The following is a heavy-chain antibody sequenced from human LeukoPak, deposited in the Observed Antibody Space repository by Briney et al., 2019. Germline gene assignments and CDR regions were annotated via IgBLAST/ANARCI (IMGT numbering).Heavy chain of an antibody. J-gene: IGHJ4*02. CDR2: IKQDGSQK. D-gene: IGHD6-13*01. V-gene: IGHV3-7*01. CDR1: GFTFSHYW. CDR3: AKDDNSWSLDY. Sequence: PAGSLRLSCAASGFTFSHYWTSWVRQAPGKGLERVASIKQDGSQKYYGDSVKGRFTISRDNAKNSLYPQMNSLRAEDTAFYYCAKDDNSWSLDYWGPGTLVTVSS.